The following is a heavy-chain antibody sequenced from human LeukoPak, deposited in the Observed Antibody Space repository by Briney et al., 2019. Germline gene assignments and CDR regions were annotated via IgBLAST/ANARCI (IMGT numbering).Heavy chain of an antibody. CDR2: IYYNGDT. J-gene: IGHJ4*02. CDR3: ARGSSQLWSAD. D-gene: IGHD5-18*01. Sequence: SETLSLTCTVSGGSISSYSYFWGWIRQPPGKGLEWIGTIYYNGDTYYHPSLKSRVIISVDTSKNQFSLKLSSVTAADTAVYYCARGSSQLWSADWGQGTLVTVSS. CDR1: GGSISSYSYF. V-gene: IGHV4-39*01.